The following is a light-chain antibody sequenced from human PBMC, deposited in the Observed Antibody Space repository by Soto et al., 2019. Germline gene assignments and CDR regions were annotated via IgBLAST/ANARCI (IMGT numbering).Light chain of an antibody. CDR1: SSNIGSNP. J-gene: IGLJ2*01. CDR2: TNN. CDR3: AAWDDSLNDPV. V-gene: IGLV1-44*01. Sequence: QPVLTQPPSASGTPGQRVTISCSGGSSNIGSNPVNWYQQLPGTAPKLLIYTNNQRPSGVPDRFSGSKSDTSASLAISGLQSDDEADYYCAAWDDSLNDPVFGGGTKLTVL.